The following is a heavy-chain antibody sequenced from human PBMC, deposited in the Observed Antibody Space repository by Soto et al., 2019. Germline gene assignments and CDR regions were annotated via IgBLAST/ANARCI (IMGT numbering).Heavy chain of an antibody. CDR2: IWYDGSHQ. J-gene: IGHJ2*01. CDR1: AGFTFSYFG. V-gene: IGHV3-33*01. Sequence: QVELVESGGGVVQPGGSLRLSCAASAGFTFSYFGFHWLRQAPGKGLVWVAVIWYDGSHQYYAESVKGRFTISRENSKKSVYLQMNNLRGEYTAVYYCARDQWGSCYCCFDLWGRGSLVSVSS. CDR3: ARDQWGSCYCCFDL. D-gene: IGHD3-16*01.